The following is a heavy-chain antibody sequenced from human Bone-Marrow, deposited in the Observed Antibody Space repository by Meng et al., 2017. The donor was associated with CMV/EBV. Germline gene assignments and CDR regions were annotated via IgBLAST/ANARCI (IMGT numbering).Heavy chain of an antibody. CDR1: GFTFSSYA. D-gene: IGHD3/OR15-3a*01. Sequence: GESLKISCATSGFTFSSYAMHWVRQAPGKGLKWVSGISGSGETTYYVDSVKGRFTISRVNSKNTLYLQMHSLRAEDTAVYYCAKDRTLFGLVSDYWGRGALATVSS. CDR3: AKDRTLFGLVSDY. V-gene: IGHV3-23*01. J-gene: IGHJ4*02. CDR2: ISGSGETT.